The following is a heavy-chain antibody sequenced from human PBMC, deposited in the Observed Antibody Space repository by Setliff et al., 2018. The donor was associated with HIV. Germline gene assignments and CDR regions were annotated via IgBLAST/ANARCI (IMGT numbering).Heavy chain of an antibody. J-gene: IGHJ4*02. V-gene: IGHV4-4*02. Sequence: SETLSLTCAVSGVSITSTNWWNWVRQSPGKGLEWIGHIYYSGDTHYHPSLKSRLTISIDTSVNQFSLKLSSVTAADTAVYFCARIAWYSESTYGHDLYYFDFWGQGSLVTVSS. CDR3: ARIAWYSESTYGHDLYYFDF. CDR2: IYYSGDT. CDR1: GVSITSTNW. D-gene: IGHD5-18*01.